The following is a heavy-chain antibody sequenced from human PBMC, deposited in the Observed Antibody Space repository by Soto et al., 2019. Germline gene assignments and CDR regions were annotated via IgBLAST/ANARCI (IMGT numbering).Heavy chain of an antibody. CDR3: ARATRTIRGYSGYDYMAYYYYYMDV. CDR2: IYSGGST. Sequence: GGSLRLSCAASGFTVSSNYMSWVRQAPGKGLEWVSVIYSGGSTYYADSVKGRFTISRHNSKNTLYLQMNSLRAEDTAVYYCARATRTIRGYSGYDYMAYYYYYMDVWGKGTTVTVSS. V-gene: IGHV3-53*04. J-gene: IGHJ6*03. D-gene: IGHD5-12*01. CDR1: GFTVSSNY.